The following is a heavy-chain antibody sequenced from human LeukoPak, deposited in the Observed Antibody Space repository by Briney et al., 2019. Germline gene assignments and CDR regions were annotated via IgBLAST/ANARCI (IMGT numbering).Heavy chain of an antibody. D-gene: IGHD2-2*03. CDR3: AIFGYCSSTSCYAEYDY. CDR2: ISAYNGNT. V-gene: IGHV1-18*01. Sequence: ASVKVSYKASGYTFTSYGISRVRQAPGQGLEWMGWISAYNGNTNYAQKLQGRVTMTTDASTSTAYMELRSLRSDDTAVYYCAIFGYCSSTSCYAEYDYWGQGTLATVSS. J-gene: IGHJ4*02. CDR1: GYTFTSYG.